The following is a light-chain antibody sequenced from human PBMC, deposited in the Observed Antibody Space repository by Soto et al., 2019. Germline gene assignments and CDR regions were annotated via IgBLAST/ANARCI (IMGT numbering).Light chain of an antibody. Sequence: SYELTQPPSVSVSPGQTASITCSGDKLGNKYASWYQQKPGQSPVLFIYQDNKRPSGIPERFSGSNSGNTATLTISGTQAMDEADYYCQAWDSSTVVFGGGTKLTVL. J-gene: IGLJ2*01. CDR3: QAWDSSTVV. CDR2: QDN. V-gene: IGLV3-1*01. CDR1: KLGNKY.